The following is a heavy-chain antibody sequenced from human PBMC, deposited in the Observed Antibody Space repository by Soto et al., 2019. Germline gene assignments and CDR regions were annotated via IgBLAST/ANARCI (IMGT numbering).Heavy chain of an antibody. Sequence: ASVQVSCKASGGTFSSYAISWVRQAPGQGLEWMGGIIPIFGTANYAQKFQGRVTITADESTSTAYMELSSLRSEDTAVYYCAILYGDYRYFDLWGRGTLVTVS. CDR3: AILYGDYRYFDL. J-gene: IGHJ2*01. CDR2: IIPIFGTA. CDR1: GGTFSSYA. D-gene: IGHD4-17*01. V-gene: IGHV1-69*13.